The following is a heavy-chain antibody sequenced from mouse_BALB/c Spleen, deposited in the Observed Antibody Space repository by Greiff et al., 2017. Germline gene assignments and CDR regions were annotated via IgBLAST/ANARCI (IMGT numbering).Heavy chain of an antibody. CDR3: ARDRAGAWFAY. CDR2: ISSGSSTI. Sequence: EVQVVESGGGLVQPGGSRKLSCAASGFTFSSFGMHWVRQAPEKGLEWVAYISSGSSTIYYADTVKGRFTISRDNPKNTLFLQMTSLRSEDTAMYYCARDRAGAWFAYWGQGTLVTVSA. J-gene: IGHJ3*01. D-gene: IGHD3-1*01. V-gene: IGHV5-17*02. CDR1: GFTFSSFG.